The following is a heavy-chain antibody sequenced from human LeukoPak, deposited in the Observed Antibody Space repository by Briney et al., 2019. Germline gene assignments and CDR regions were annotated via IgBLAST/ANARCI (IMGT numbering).Heavy chain of an antibody. J-gene: IGHJ4*02. CDR2: ISSSSGTI. CDR3: ARGRPSDY. CDR1: GFTFSSYA. Sequence: PGGSLRLSCAASGFTFSSYAMSWVRQAPGKGLEWVSYISSSSGTISYADSVKGRFTISRDNAKNSLYLQMNSLRGEDTAVYYCARGRPSDYWGQGTLVTVSS. V-gene: IGHV3-48*01.